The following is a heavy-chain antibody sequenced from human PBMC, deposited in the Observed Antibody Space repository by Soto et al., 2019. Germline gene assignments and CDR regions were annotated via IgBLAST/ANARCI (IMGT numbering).Heavy chain of an antibody. CDR2: IHYSGNT. CDR1: GGSISSSGYY. D-gene: IGHD3-22*01. CDR3: ARDVSYDGSGWANWFDP. Sequence: QVQLQESGPGLVKPSQTLSLTCSVSGGSISSSGYYWSWLRQNPGKGLEWIGYIHYSGNTYYMPSLKSPVTISLDTSKNQFSLKLNSVTAADTAVYYCARDVSYDGSGWANWFDPWGQGTLVTVSS. V-gene: IGHV4-31*01. J-gene: IGHJ5*02.